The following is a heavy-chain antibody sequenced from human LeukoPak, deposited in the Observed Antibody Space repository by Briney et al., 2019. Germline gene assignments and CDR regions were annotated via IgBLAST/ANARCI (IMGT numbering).Heavy chain of an antibody. CDR3: ATTNYYDSSGYYYDWYFDL. CDR1: GGSFSGYY. Sequence: SETLSLTCAVYGGSFSGYYWSWIRQPPGKGLEWIGEINHSGSTNYNPSLKSRVTISVDTSKNQFSLKLSSVTAADTAVYYCATTNYYDSSGYYYDWYFDLWGRGTLVTVSS. J-gene: IGHJ2*01. D-gene: IGHD3-22*01. CDR2: INHSGST. V-gene: IGHV4-34*01.